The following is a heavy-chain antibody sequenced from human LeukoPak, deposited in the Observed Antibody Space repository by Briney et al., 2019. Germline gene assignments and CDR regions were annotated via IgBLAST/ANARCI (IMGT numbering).Heavy chain of an antibody. CDR2: ISSDRNDK. V-gene: IGHV3-30*18. J-gene: IGHJ6*02. CDR3: AKAGRDCSGASCYNYGMDV. D-gene: IGHD2-15*01. Sequence: GRSLRLSCAVSGFTFSTCGMHWVRQAPGKGLEWVAVISSDRNDKYYAVSVKGRFTISRDNSKNTLYLQMNSLRAEDTAVYYCAKAGRDCSGASCYNYGMDVWGQGTTVTVSS. CDR1: GFTFSTCG.